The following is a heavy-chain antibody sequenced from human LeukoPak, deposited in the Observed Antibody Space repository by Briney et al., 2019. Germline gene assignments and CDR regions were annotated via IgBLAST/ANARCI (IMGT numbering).Heavy chain of an antibody. V-gene: IGHV4-34*01. J-gene: IGHJ5*02. D-gene: IGHD4-11*01. CDR1: GGSFSGYY. Sequence: SETLSLTCAVYGGSFSGYYWSWIRQPPGKGLEWIGEINHSGSTNYNPSLKSRVTISVDTSKNQFSLKLSSVTAVDTAVYYCARDNPTSNYGVGTWGWFDPWGQGTLVTVSS. CDR2: INHSGST. CDR3: ARDNPTSNYGVGTWGWFDP.